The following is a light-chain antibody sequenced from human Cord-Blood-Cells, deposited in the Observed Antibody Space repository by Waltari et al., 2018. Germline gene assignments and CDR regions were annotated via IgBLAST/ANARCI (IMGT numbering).Light chain of an antibody. V-gene: IGLV2-14*03. CDR3: SSYTSSSTLDYG. CDR2: DVS. CDR1: SSDVGGYNY. Sequence: QSALTQPASVSGSPGQSITISCTGTSSDVGGYNYVSWYQQHPGKAPKLLIYDVSNRPSGVSNRFSCSKSGNTASLTISGLQAEDEADYYCSSYTSSSTLDYGFGTGTKVTVL. J-gene: IGLJ1*01.